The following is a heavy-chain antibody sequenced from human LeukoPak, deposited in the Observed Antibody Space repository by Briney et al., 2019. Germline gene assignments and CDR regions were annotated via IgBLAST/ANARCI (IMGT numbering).Heavy chain of an antibody. CDR2: IKQDGSEK. D-gene: IGHD6-19*01. J-gene: IGHJ4*02. CDR3: VRVSSLAVAGFFDY. Sequence: GGSLRLSCAASGFTFSSYWMNWVRQAPGKGLEWVANIKQDGSEKDYVDSVKGRFTISRDNAKNSLYLQMNSLRAEDTAVYYCVRVSSLAVAGFFDYWGQGILVTVSS. CDR1: GFTFSSYW. V-gene: IGHV3-7*01.